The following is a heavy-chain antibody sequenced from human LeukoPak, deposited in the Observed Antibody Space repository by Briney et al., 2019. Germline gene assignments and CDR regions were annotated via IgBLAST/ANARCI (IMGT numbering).Heavy chain of an antibody. CDR2: ITGDGSDI. D-gene: IGHD4-17*01. Sequence: PGGSLRLSCEASGFTLNKYWMHWVRHAPGKGLVWVSRITGDGSDIAYADSVKGRFTVSRDDAKNILFLHMTSLRVEDTAIYYCARDAYTTTSNWLDPWGQGTLVTVSS. CDR1: GFTLNKYW. CDR3: ARDAYTTTSNWLDP. J-gene: IGHJ5*02. V-gene: IGHV3-74*01.